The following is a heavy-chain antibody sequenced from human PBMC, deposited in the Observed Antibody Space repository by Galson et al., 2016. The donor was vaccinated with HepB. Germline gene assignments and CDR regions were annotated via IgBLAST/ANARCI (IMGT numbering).Heavy chain of an antibody. CDR3: TRGLGLVLVAVHDY. V-gene: IGHV3-30-3*01. CDR1: GFTFSSYS. D-gene: IGHD3-22*01. CDR2: ISSDGNFK. J-gene: IGHJ4*02. Sequence: SLRLSCAASGFTFSSYSLHWVRQAPGKGLEWVAAISSDGNFKYYADSVKGRFTISRDNSKNTLYLQMNSLKTEDTAVFYCTRGLGLVLVAVHDYWGQGTRVTVSS.